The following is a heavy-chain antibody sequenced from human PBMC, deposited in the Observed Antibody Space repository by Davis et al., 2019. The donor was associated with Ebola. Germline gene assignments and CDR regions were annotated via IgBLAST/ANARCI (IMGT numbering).Heavy chain of an antibody. CDR3: AREERTFVYYYGMDV. CDR1: GFTFAFYA. J-gene: IGHJ6*02. V-gene: IGHV3-23*01. Sequence: PGGSLRLSCAASGFTFAFYALSWVRQAPGKGLEWVSGTTLSGGSTYHADSVKGRFTISRDNAKNSLYRQMNSLRAEDTAVYYCAREERTFVYYYGMDVWGQGTTVTVSS. D-gene: IGHD2/OR15-2a*01. CDR2: TTLSGGST.